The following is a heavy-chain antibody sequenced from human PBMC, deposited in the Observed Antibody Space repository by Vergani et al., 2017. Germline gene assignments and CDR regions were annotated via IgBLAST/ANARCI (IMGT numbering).Heavy chain of an antibody. V-gene: IGHV3-15*01. Sequence: EVQPVESGGGLVKPGGSLRLSCTTSGFTFSSAWMSWVRQAPGKGLEWVARIRPKTDGETTDYAGPVKGRFTITRDDSKNTLYLQMNCLKTEDTAVYDCHTPTKWELRYYFAYWGQGTLVTFSS. CDR3: HTPTKWELRYYFAY. J-gene: IGHJ4*02. D-gene: IGHD3-9*01. CDR2: IRPKTDGETT. CDR1: GFTFSSAW.